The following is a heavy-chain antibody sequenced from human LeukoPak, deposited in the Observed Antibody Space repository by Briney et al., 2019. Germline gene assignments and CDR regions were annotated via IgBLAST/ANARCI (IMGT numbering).Heavy chain of an antibody. CDR3: ARDDCRSDRCYQAFDI. Sequence: ASVKVSCKASGYTFTGYYMHWVRQAPGQGLEWMGWINPNSGGTNYAKKFQGRVTMTRDTSISTVYMELSSLTSDDTAMYYCARDDCRSDRCYQAFDIWGQGTLVTVSP. CDR2: INPNSGGT. CDR1: GYTFTGYY. V-gene: IGHV1-2*02. J-gene: IGHJ3*02. D-gene: IGHD3-16*02.